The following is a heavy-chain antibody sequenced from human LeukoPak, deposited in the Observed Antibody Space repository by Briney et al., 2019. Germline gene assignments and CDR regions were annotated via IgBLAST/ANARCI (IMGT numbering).Heavy chain of an antibody. CDR2: IYTSGST. V-gene: IGHV4-4*07. J-gene: IGHJ4*02. D-gene: IGHD2-2*01. CDR1: GGSISSYY. CDR3: ARSFVVVPAADYFDY. Sequence: SETLSLTCTVSGGSISSYYWSWIRQPAGKGLEWIGRIYTSGSTNYNPSLKSRVTMSVDTSKNQFPLKLSSVTAADTAVYYCARSFVVVPAADYFDYWGQGTLVTVSS.